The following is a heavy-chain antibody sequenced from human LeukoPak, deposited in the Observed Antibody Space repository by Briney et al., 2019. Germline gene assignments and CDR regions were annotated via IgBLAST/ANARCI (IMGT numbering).Heavy chain of an antibody. J-gene: IGHJ3*02. CDR3: ARVNRGDAFDI. V-gene: IGHV3-33*01. D-gene: IGHD3-16*02. Sequence: GGSLRLSCAASGFTFCIYGMHWVRQAPGKGLEWVAVIWYDGRNKFYADSLKGRFTISRDNSKNTLYLQMNSLRAEDTAVYYCARVNRGDAFDIWGQGTLVTVSS. CDR1: GFTFCIYG. CDR2: IWYDGRNK.